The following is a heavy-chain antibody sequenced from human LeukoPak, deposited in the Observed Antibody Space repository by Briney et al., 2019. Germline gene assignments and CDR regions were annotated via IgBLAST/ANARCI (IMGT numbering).Heavy chain of an antibody. CDR2: ISGSGGST. V-gene: IGHV3-23*01. J-gene: IGHJ4*02. Sequence: PRGSLRLSCAASGFTFSNYAMSWVRQAPGKGLEWVSAISGSGGSTYYADSVKGRFTISRDNSKNTLYLQMNSLRADDTAVYCCAKDTVITPRYFDYWGQGTLVTVSS. CDR3: AKDTVITPRYFDY. CDR1: GFTFSNYA. D-gene: IGHD4-17*01.